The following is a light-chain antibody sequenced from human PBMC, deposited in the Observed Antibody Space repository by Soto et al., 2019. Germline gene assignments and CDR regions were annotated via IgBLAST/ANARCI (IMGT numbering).Light chain of an antibody. CDR2: GAS. V-gene: IGKV3-20*01. Sequence: DIVLTQSPGTLSLSAGERATLSCRGSQSVGSDYLAWYQQKTGQAPRILIFGASGRATGIPDRLSGSGSGTDFTLTISSLEPEDFAVYYCQQYGSLSWTCGQGTKVDIK. CDR3: QQYGSLSWT. J-gene: IGKJ1*01. CDR1: QSVGSDY.